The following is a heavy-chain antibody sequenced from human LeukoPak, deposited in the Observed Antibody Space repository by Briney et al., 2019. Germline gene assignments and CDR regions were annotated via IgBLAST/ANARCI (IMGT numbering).Heavy chain of an antibody. V-gene: IGHV3-7*01. CDR2: IKYDGGEI. CDR1: GFTFSNYW. J-gene: IGHJ4*02. CDR3: ARDKPRGSYLGSIFDS. D-gene: IGHD3-16*01. Sequence: GGSLRLSCAVSGFTFSNYWMSWVRQAPGKGLEWVANIKYDGGEIYYVDSVKGRFTISRDNAKNSLYLQMNSLRAEDAAVYYCARDKPRGSYLGSIFDSWGQGTLVSVSS.